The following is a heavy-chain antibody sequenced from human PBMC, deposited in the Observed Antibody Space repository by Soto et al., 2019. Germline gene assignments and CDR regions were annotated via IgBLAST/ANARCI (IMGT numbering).Heavy chain of an antibody. CDR1: GFTFSSYA. J-gene: IGHJ5*02. D-gene: IGHD3-16*01. Sequence: EVQLLESGGCLVQPGGSLRLSCAASGFTFSSYAMSWVRQAPGKGLEWVSAISGSGGSTYYADSVKGRFTISRDNSKNALYLQMNSLRAEDTAVYYCAKDRLGLGDWFDPWGQGTLVTVSS. CDR2: ISGSGGST. CDR3: AKDRLGLGDWFDP. V-gene: IGHV3-23*01.